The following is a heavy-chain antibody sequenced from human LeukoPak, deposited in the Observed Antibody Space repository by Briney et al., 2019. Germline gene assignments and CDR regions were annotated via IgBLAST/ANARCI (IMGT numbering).Heavy chain of an antibody. CDR1: GFTFNNYW. J-gene: IGHJ5*02. V-gene: IGHV3-7*01. D-gene: IGHD4-11*01. Sequence: GGSLSLSCVASGFTFNNYWMTWVRQAPGKGLEWVANIKQDGSEKYYVDSVKGRFTISRDNAKNSLYLQMNSLRAEDTAVYYCARDTMTTVTTGWFDPWGQGTLVTVSS. CDR2: IKQDGSEK. CDR3: ARDTMTTVTTGWFDP.